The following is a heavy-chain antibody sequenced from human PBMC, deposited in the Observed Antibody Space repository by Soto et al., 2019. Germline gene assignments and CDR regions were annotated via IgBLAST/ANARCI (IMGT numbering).Heavy chain of an antibody. V-gene: IGHV1-69*06. CDR3: ARGPEVPAALPWWFDP. D-gene: IGHD2-2*01. Sequence: QVQLVQSGAEVKKPGSSVKVSCKASGGTFSSYAISWVRQAPGQGLEWMGGISPIFGTANYAQKFQGRVTITADKSTSTAYMELSSLRSEDTAVYYCARGPEVPAALPWWFDPWGQGTLVTVSS. J-gene: IGHJ5*02. CDR1: GGTFSSYA. CDR2: ISPIFGTA.